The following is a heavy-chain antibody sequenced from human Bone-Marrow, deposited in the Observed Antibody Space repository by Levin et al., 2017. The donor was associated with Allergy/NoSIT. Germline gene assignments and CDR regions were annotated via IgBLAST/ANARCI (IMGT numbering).Heavy chain of an antibody. CDR2: MDYNGRT. V-gene: IGHV4-59*02. CDR3: ASDRNNISWYFY. D-gene: IGHD6-13*01. CDR1: CDSVGQYY. Sequence: SQTLSLTCDISCDSVGQYYWAWIRQPPGKGLEWIASMDYNGRTSSNPSLNSRVTMSVDASRCQLSLKLSSVTAADTAVYYCASDRNNISWYFYWGQGILVTVSS. J-gene: IGHJ4*02.